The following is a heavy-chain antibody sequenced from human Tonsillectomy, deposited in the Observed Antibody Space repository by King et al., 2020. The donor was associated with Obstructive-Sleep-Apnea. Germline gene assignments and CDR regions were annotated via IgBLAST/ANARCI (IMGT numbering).Heavy chain of an antibody. CDR2: ISISSSTI. CDR1: GFVFSSYS. Sequence: GGGLGQPGGSLRLSCAAAGFVFSSYSMNWVRQAPGKGLEWVSYISISSSTIYYADSVKGRFTISRDNAKTSLYLQMNSLRAEDTAVYYCVRDPGVSTVRVRFDFWGQGTLVTVSS. J-gene: IGHJ4*02. CDR3: VRDPGVSTVRVRFDF. V-gene: IGHV3-48*04. D-gene: IGHD4-11*01.